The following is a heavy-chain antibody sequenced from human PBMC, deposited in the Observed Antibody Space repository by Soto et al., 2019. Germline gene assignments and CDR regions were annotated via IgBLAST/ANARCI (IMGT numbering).Heavy chain of an antibody. J-gene: IGHJ4*02. CDR2: IYYGGST. V-gene: IGHV4-59*08. D-gene: IGHD1-26*01. Sequence: QVQLQESGPGLVKPSETLSLTCTVSGYSISTYYWTWIRQSPGKGLEWIAFIYYGGSTNYNPSLKSRVTISVDTSKNQFSLKLNSVTAADPAVYYCARPGRDLGALDYWGQGTLVTVSS. CDR1: GYSISTYY. CDR3: ARPGRDLGALDY.